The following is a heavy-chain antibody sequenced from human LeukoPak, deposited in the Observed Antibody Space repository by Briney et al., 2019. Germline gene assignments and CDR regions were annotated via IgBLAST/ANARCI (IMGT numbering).Heavy chain of an antibody. J-gene: IGHJ6*03. D-gene: IGHD5-18*01. CDR3: ARTTEGGYTYDYFYYYYMDV. Sequence: SETLSLTCPVSGGSISSYYWSWIRQPPGKGLEWIGYIYYSGSTNYNPSLKSRVTISVDPSKNQFSLKLSAVTAADTAVYYCARTTEGGYTYDYFYYYYMDVWGKGTTVTVSS. CDR2: IYYSGST. V-gene: IGHV4-59*01. CDR1: GGSISSYY.